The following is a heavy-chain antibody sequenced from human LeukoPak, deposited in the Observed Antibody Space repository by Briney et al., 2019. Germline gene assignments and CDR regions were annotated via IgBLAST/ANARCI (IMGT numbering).Heavy chain of an antibody. CDR1: GYTFTSYG. Sequence: GASVKVSCKASGYTFTSYGISWVRQAPGQGLEWMGWISAYNGNTNYAQKLQGRVTMTTDTSTSTAYMELRSLRSDDTAVYYCARDEPYSSSWYSTDYWGQGTLVTVSS. CDR2: ISAYNGNT. D-gene: IGHD6-13*01. V-gene: IGHV1-18*01. J-gene: IGHJ4*02. CDR3: ARDEPYSSSWYSTDY.